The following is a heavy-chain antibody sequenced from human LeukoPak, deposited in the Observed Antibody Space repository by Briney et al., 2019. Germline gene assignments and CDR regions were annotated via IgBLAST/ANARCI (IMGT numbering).Heavy chain of an antibody. CDR2: MYYDEST. J-gene: IGHJ4*02. V-gene: IGHV4-39*07. CDR1: GGSISSTTYY. Sequence: SETLSLACTGSGGSISSTTYYWGGIRQPPGKGVECIGNMYYDESTYYNPSLKSRVTISVDTSKSQFSLRLSSVTAADTAVYYCARASQPYSSTWYSYFDSSGQGTLVTVSS. D-gene: IGHD6-13*01. CDR3: ARASQPYSSTWYSYFDS.